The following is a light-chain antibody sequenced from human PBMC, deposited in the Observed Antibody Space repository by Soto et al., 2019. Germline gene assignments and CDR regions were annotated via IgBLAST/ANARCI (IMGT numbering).Light chain of an antibody. Sequence: QSVLTQPPSVSGAPGQRVTISCTGSSSNIGAGYDVHWYQQLPGTAPKLLSYGNSNRPSGVPDRFSGSKSGTSASLAITGLQAEDEADYYCQSYDSSRSGGVFGGGTKVTVL. CDR2: GNS. J-gene: IGLJ2*01. CDR3: QSYDSSRSGGV. V-gene: IGLV1-40*01. CDR1: SSNIGAGYD.